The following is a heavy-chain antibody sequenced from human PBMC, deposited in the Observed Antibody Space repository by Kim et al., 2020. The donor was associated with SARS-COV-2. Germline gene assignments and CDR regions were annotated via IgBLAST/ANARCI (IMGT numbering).Heavy chain of an antibody. J-gene: IGHJ4*01. CDR1: GGSFSGYY. CDR2: INHSGST. Sequence: SETLSLTCAVYGGSFSGYYWSWIRQPPGKGLEWIGEINHSGSTNYNPSLKSRVTISVDTSKNQFSLKLSSVTAADTAVYYCARYCGPLCSSGWPRAIDY. D-gene: IGHD6-19*01. V-gene: IGHV4-34*01. CDR3: ARYCGPLCSSGWPRAIDY.